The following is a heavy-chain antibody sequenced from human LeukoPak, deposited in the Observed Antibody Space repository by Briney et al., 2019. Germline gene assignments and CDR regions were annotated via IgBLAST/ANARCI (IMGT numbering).Heavy chain of an antibody. D-gene: IGHD3-3*01. CDR3: ARGPEWYYFDY. CDR1: GGSISSDY. Sequence: PSETLSLTCTVSGGSISSDYWSWIRQSPGKGLEWIGYIYYSGTTSYNPSLKSRVTISLDTSKNQFSLRLSSVTAADTAVYYCARGPEWYYFDYWGQGTLVTVSS. CDR2: IYYSGTT. V-gene: IGHV4-59*08. J-gene: IGHJ4*02.